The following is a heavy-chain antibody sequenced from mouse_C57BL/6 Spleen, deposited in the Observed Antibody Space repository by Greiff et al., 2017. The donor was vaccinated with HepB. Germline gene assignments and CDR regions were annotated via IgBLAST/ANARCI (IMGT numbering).Heavy chain of an antibody. CDR1: GYTFTSYW. CDR3: ASITTVVATDYFDY. V-gene: IGHV1-72*01. CDR2: IDPNSGGT. D-gene: IGHD1-1*01. J-gene: IGHJ2*01. Sequence: QVQLQQPGAELVKPGASVKLSCKASGYTFTSYWMHWVKQRPGRGLEWIGRIDPNSGGTKYNEKFKSKATLTVDKPSSTAYLQLSSLTSEDSAVYYWASITTVVATDYFDYWGQGTTLTVSS.